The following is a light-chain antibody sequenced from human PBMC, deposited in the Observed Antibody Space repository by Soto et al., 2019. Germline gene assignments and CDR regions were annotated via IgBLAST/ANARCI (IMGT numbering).Light chain of an antibody. J-gene: IGLJ2*01. CDR1: NLGRES. CDR3: QVWDSGSDHVV. V-gene: IGLV3-21*02. Sequence: SYELTQPPSVSVAPGQTARISCEGINLGRESVHWYQQKPGQAPVLVVYDNRERPSGTPARLSGSNSDNTATLTIHSVEAGDEADYFCQVWDSGSDHVVFGGGTQLTVL. CDR2: DNR.